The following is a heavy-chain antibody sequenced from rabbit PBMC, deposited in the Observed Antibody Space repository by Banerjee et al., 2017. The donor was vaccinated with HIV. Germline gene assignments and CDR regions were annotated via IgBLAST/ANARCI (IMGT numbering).Heavy chain of an antibody. V-gene: IGHV1S47*01. CDR2: IYAGSGRT. Sequence: QEQLVESGGGLVTLGGSLKLSCKASGIDFSSYGISWVRQAPGKGLEWIAYIYAGSGRTYYASWVNGRFTVSTNTNQTTVTLQMTSLTAADTATYFCARDYINSGGLWGPGTLVTV. J-gene: IGHJ4*01. D-gene: IGHD4-1*01. CDR3: ARDYINSGGL. CDR1: GIDFSSYG.